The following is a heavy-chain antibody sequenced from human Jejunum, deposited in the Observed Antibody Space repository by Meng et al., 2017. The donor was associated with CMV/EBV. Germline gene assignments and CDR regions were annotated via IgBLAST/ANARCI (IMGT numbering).Heavy chain of an antibody. J-gene: IGHJ3*02. CDR2: ISSSGSTI. V-gene: IGHV3-11*04. CDR1: AYY. CDR3: ARDRHPVRGRFLEWPRAFDI. Sequence: AYYMSWIRQAPGKGLEWVSYISSSGSTIYYADSVKGRFTISRDNAKNSLYLQMNSLRAEDTAVYYCARDRHPVRGRFLEWPRAFDIWGQGTMVTVSS. D-gene: IGHD3-3*01.